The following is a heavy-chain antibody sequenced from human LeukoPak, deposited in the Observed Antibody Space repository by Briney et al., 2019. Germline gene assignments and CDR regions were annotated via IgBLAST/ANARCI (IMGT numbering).Heavy chain of an antibody. CDR1: GFTFSSYW. Sequence: GGSLRLSCAASGFTFSSYWMSWVRQAPGKGLEWVANIKQDGSEKYYVDSVKGRFTLSRDNAQNSLYLQMNSLRAEDTAVYYCAERGAEVGATVAPGDYWGQGTLVTVSS. CDR2: IKQDGSEK. CDR3: AERGAEVGATVAPGDY. J-gene: IGHJ4*02. D-gene: IGHD1-26*01. V-gene: IGHV3-7*03.